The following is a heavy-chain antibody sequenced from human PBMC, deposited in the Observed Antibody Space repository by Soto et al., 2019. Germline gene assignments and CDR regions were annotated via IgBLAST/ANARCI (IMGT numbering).Heavy chain of an antibody. D-gene: IGHD3-3*01. J-gene: IGHJ4*02. Sequence: GGSMRLCCAASGFTFSNYAMSWVRQAPGKGLEWVGRIKSKTDGGTTDYAAPVKGRFTISRDDSKNTLYLQMNSLKTEDTAVYYCTKDPFTIFGGTFDYWGQGTLVTVSS. CDR2: IKSKTDGGTT. CDR3: TKDPFTIFGGTFDY. V-gene: IGHV3-15*01. CDR1: GFTFSNYA.